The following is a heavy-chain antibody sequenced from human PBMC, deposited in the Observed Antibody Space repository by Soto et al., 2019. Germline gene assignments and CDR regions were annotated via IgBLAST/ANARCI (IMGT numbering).Heavy chain of an antibody. D-gene: IGHD3-16*01. CDR1: GIAFTYAS. CDR3: TTQNGYARSPRFNA. V-gene: IGHV3-15*07. CDR2: IEGKTGGGTT. J-gene: IGHJ1*01. Sequence: QLVESGGGLVRPGESLRLTCAVSGIAFTYASINWFRQVPGRGPEWVARIEGKTGGGTTDYAAPVKGRFTISRDDSTNKVFLQLDHVQGEDAGVHYCTTQNGYARSPRFNAWGQGTQVSVSS.